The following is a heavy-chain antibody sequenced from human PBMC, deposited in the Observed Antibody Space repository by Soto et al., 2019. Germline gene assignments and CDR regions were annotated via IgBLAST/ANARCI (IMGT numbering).Heavy chain of an antibody. D-gene: IGHD6-13*01. J-gene: IGHJ4*02. CDR2: ISYSGST. CDR1: SDSISSYY. Sequence: SETLSLTCTVSSDSISSYYWSWIRQPPGKRLEWIGYISYSGSTDYNPSLKSRVTISGDTSKNQFSLKVSSVTAADTAVYYCARGTSWQLPFDYWGQGTLVTV. CDR3: ARGTSWQLPFDY. V-gene: IGHV4-59*01.